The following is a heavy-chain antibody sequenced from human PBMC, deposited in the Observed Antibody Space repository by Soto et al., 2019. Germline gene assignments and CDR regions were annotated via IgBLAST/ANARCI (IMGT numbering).Heavy chain of an antibody. Sequence: VQLLESGGGLVQPGGSLRLSCAASGLSFSTYAMSWVRQAPGKGLEWVSAISSSGGSTYYADSMKGRFTISRDNPKNTLYLQMNSLIVEDTAVYYCAKIPPSHYDNSGYNFDYWGQGTLVTVSS. CDR2: ISSSGGST. CDR1: GLSFSTYA. V-gene: IGHV3-23*01. D-gene: IGHD3-22*01. CDR3: AKIPPSHYDNSGYNFDY. J-gene: IGHJ4*02.